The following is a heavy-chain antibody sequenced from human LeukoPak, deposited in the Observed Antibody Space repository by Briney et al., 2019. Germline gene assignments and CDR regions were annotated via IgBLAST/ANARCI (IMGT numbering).Heavy chain of an antibody. D-gene: IGHD6-13*01. V-gene: IGHV4-59*08. Sequence: PSETLSLTCTVSGGSISSYYWSWIRQPPGKGLEWIGYIYYSGSTNYSPSLKSRVTISVDTSKNQFSLKLNSVTAADTAVYYCARQPDRRQLVLWGQGTLVTVSS. CDR3: ARQPDRRQLVL. CDR2: IYYSGST. CDR1: GGSISSYY. J-gene: IGHJ4*02.